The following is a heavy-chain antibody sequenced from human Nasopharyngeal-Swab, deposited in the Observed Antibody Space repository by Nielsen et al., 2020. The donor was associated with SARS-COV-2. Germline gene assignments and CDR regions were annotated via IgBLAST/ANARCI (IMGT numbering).Heavy chain of an antibody. CDR3: ARGGQWGYYYYGMDV. D-gene: IGHD6-19*01. CDR2: TWYDGSNK. V-gene: IGHV3-33*08. J-gene: IGHJ6*02. Sequence: GGSLRLSCAASGFTFSSYGMHWVRQAPGKGLEWVAVTWYDGSNKYYADSVKGRFTISRDNSKNTLYLQMNSLRAEDTAVYYCARGGQWGYYYYGMDVWGQGTTVTVSS. CDR1: GFTFSSYG.